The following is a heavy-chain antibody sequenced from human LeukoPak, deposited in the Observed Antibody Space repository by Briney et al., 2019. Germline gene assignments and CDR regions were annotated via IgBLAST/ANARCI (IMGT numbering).Heavy chain of an antibody. J-gene: IGHJ5*02. Sequence: PSETLSLTCTVSGGSISSSSYYWGWLRQPPGKGLEWIGSIYYSGSTYYNPSLKSRVTISVDTSKNQFSLKLSSVTAADTAVYYCARDPGPYYDFWSGYRKNPNWFDPWGQGTLVTVSS. V-gene: IGHV4-39*07. D-gene: IGHD3-3*01. CDR3: ARDPGPYYDFWSGYRKNPNWFDP. CDR2: IYYSGST. CDR1: GGSISSSSYY.